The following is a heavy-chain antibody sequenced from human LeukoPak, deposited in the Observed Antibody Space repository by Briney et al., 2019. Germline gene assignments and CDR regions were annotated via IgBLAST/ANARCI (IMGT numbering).Heavy chain of an antibody. Sequence: GGSLRLSCAASGFTFSSYSMNWVRQAPGKGLEWVSAISGSGGSTYYADSVKGRFTISRDNSKNTLYLQMSSLRAEDTAVYYCAKGRGYSYGYKYYFDYWGQGTLVTVSS. J-gene: IGHJ4*02. CDR2: ISGSGGST. D-gene: IGHD5-18*01. CDR1: GFTFSSYS. CDR3: AKGRGYSYGYKYYFDY. V-gene: IGHV3-23*01.